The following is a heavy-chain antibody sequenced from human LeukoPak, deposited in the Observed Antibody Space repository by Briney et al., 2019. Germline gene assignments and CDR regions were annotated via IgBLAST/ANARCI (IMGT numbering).Heavy chain of an antibody. CDR1: GFTFSSYG. CDR3: ARDLRGIAARQFDY. D-gene: IGHD6-6*01. J-gene: IGHJ4*02. CDR2: IRYDGSNK. V-gene: IGHV3-30*02. Sequence: GGSLRLSCAASGFTFSSYGMHWVRQAPGKGLEWVAFIRYDGSNKYYADSVKGRFTISRDNSKNTLYLQMNSLRAEDTAVYYCARDLRGIAARQFDYWGQGTLVTVSS.